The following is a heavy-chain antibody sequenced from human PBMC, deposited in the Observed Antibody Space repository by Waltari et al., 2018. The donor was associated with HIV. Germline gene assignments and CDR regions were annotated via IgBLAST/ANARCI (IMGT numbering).Heavy chain of an antibody. V-gene: IGHV1-18*01. J-gene: IGHJ4*02. CDR3: ARDPTYYYDSSGPTFFDY. D-gene: IGHD3-22*01. Sequence: QVQLVQSGAEVKKPGASVKVSCKASGYNFTSHGISWVRQAPGHGLEWMGWISAYNGNTNYAQKLQGRVTMTTDTSTSTAYMELRSLRSDDTAVYYCARDPTYYYDSSGPTFFDYWGQGTLVTVSS. CDR2: ISAYNGNT. CDR1: GYNFTSHG.